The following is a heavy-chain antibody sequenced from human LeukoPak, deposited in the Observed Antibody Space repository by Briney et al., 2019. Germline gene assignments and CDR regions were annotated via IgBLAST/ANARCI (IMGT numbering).Heavy chain of an antibody. V-gene: IGHV3-11*04. CDR1: GFTVSSNY. Sequence: GGSLRLSCAASGFTVSSNYMTWVRQAPGKGLEWVSYISTSGTTVYYADSVKGRFTTSRDNAKNSLYLQMNSLRAEDTAVYYCARDAPAEQQQGEGGQGTLVTVSS. CDR2: ISTSGTTV. D-gene: IGHD6-13*01. J-gene: IGHJ4*02. CDR3: ARDAPAEQQQGE.